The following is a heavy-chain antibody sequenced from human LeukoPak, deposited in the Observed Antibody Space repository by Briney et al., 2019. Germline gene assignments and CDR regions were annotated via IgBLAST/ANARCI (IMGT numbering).Heavy chain of an antibody. CDR2: ISSNGSST. D-gene: IGHD3-10*01. CDR1: GFTFSSYA. CDR3: ARDEAYYYGSGSYYKGNLYYYGMDV. J-gene: IGHJ6*02. Sequence: GGSLRLSCAASGFTFSSYAMHWVRQAPGKGLEYVSAISSNGSSTYYANSVKGRFTISRDNSKNTLYLQMGSLRAEDMAVYYCARDEAYYYGSGSYYKGNLYYYGMDVWGQGTTVTVSS. V-gene: IGHV3-64*01.